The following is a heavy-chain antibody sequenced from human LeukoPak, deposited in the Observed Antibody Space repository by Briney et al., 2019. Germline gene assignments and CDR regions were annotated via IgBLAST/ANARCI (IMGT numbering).Heavy chain of an antibody. J-gene: IGHJ4*02. CDR1: GGTFSSYA. D-gene: IGHD4-17*01. Sequence: ASVKVSCKASGGTFSSYAISWVRQAPGQGLGWMGGIIPIFGTANYAQKFQGRVTITADESTSTAYMELSSLRSEDTAVYYCARAPTTGDYEPRFDYWGQGTLVTVSS. V-gene: IGHV1-69*13. CDR2: IIPIFGTA. CDR3: ARAPTTGDYEPRFDY.